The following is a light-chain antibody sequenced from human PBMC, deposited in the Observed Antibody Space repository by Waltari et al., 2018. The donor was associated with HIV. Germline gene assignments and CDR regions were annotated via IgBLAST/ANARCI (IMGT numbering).Light chain of an antibody. Sequence: DIQMTQSPSSLSASVGDRVTITCRASQSISSYLNWYQQKPGKAPKLLIYAASSLQSGVPSRFSGSGSGTDFTLTISSMQPEDFAIYYCQQSYSTLRTFGPGTKVDIK. J-gene: IGKJ3*01. CDR3: QQSYSTLRT. CDR2: AAS. V-gene: IGKV1-39*01. CDR1: QSISSY.